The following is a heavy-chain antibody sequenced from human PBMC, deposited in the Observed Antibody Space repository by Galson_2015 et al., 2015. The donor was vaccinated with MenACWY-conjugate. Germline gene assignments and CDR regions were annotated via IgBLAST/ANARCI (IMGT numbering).Heavy chain of an antibody. J-gene: IGHJ6*02. Sequence: SVKVSCKASGYTFTSYGISWVRQAPGQGLVWMGWISAYNGNTNYAQKLQGRVTMTTDTSTSTAYMELRSLRSDDTAVYYCARGPGIAAAGKIYYYGMDVWGQGTTVTVSS. CDR2: ISAYNGNT. D-gene: IGHD6-13*01. V-gene: IGHV1-18*04. CDR1: GYTFTSYG. CDR3: ARGPGIAAAGKIYYYGMDV.